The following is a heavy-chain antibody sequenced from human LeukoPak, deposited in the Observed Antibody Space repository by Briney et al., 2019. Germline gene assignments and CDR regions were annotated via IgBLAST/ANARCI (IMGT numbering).Heavy chain of an antibody. D-gene: IGHD2-8*01. V-gene: IGHV3-7*01. J-gene: IGHJ4*02. CDR3: ARDNPMVYATYDH. CDR1: GFTFSSYW. CDR2: INRDASEK. Sequence: GGSLRLSCAASGFTFSSYWMTWVRQAPGKGLEWVANINRDASEKYHVDSVKGRFTISRDNAKNSLYLQMTSLRADDTAVYYCARDNPMVYATYDHWGQGTLVTVSS.